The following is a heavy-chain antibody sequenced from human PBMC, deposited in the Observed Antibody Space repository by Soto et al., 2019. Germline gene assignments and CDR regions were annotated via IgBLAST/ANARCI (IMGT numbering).Heavy chain of an antibody. Sequence: EVQLVESGGGLVQPGRSLRLSCAASGFTFDDYAMHWVRQAPGKGLEWVSGISWNSGSIGYADSVKGRFTIARDNAKNSLYLQMNSLRAEDTALYYCAKDILRTLTTIWCDPRGQGNLETVSS. D-gene: IGHD4-4*01. CDR2: ISWNSGSI. CDR3: AKDILRTLTTIWCDP. CDR1: GFTFDDYA. V-gene: IGHV3-9*01. J-gene: IGHJ5*02.